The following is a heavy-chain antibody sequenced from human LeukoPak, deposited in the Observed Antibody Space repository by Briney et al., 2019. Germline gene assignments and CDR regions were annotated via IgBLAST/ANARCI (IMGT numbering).Heavy chain of an antibody. Sequence: GGSLRLSCAASGFTFSSYGMHWVRQAPGKGLEWVAVISYDGSNKYYADSVKGRFAISRDNSKNTLYLQMNSLRAEDTAVYYCRGQWLVEDAFDIWGQGTMVTVSS. V-gene: IGHV3-30*03. CDR3: RGQWLVEDAFDI. CDR2: ISYDGSNK. D-gene: IGHD6-19*01. J-gene: IGHJ3*02. CDR1: GFTFSSYG.